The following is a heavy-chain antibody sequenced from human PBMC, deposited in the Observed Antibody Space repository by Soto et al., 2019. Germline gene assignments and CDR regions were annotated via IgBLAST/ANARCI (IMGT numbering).Heavy chain of an antibody. J-gene: IGHJ6*02. CDR2: ISAYNGNT. D-gene: IGHD5-18*01. CDR3: ARNVDTAMVGGMDV. Sequence: VRQAPGQGLEWMGWISAYNGNTNYAQKLQGRVTMTTDTSTSTAYMELRSLRSDDTAVYYCARNVDTAMVGGMDVWGQGTTVTVSS. V-gene: IGHV1-18*01.